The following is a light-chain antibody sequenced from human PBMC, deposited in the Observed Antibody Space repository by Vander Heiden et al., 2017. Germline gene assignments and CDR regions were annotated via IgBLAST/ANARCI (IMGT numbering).Light chain of an antibody. Sequence: QSAPTQPPSGSRSPGQSVTIACTGASRNVGGCDYVSWYQQHPGKAPKLIIYEVSKRPSGVPDRFSGSKSGNTASLTISGLQAEDEADYYCNSYESSNNLVVFGGGTKLTVL. CDR1: SRNVGGCDY. V-gene: IGLV2-8*02. J-gene: IGLJ2*01. CDR2: EVS. CDR3: NSYESSNNLVV.